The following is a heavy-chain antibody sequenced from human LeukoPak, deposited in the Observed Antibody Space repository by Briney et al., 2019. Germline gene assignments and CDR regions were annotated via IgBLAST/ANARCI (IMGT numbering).Heavy chain of an antibody. CDR1: GYTFSDYY. V-gene: IGHV1-2*02. D-gene: IGHD6-13*01. Sequence: ASVKVSCKASGYTFSDYYMHWVRQAPGQGLGWMGWINPNSGDTHYAQMFQGRVTMTRDTSINAVYMELRRVRSDDTAVYYCAKSAQYSSAWFTGSFDYWGQGTLVTVSS. CDR2: INPNSGDT. J-gene: IGHJ4*02. CDR3: AKSAQYSSAWFTGSFDY.